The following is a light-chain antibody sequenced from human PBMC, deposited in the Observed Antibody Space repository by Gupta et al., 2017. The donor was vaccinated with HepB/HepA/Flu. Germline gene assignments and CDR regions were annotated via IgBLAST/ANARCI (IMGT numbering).Light chain of an antibody. CDR1: SSDVGYSTL. CDR2: EVS. CDR3: CSYAGSFALV. J-gene: IGLJ3*02. V-gene: IGLV2-23*02. Sequence: HSVLTQPASVSGSPGQSITISCTVTSSDVGYSTLVSWLQPHPGRAPKLIIYEVSNRPSGVSNRVSGSKSGNTASLTISGLQAEDEADYYCCSYAGSFALVFGGGTELTVL.